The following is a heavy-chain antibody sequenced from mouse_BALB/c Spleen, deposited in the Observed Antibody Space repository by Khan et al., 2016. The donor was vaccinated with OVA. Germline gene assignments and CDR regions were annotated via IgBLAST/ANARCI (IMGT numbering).Heavy chain of an antibody. J-gene: IGHJ3*01. CDR3: TNGNYGWFAY. D-gene: IGHD2-1*01. CDR1: EFTFSTFV. CDR2: ISSAGTYT. V-gene: IGHV5-9-1*01. Sequence: EVERGGAGGGLVKPGGSLKLSCPASEFTFSTFVMSWVRQTPEKRLEWVATISSAGTYTYFSDSVKGRFTISRDNAKNTLYLQMNSLRSEDTAMYYCTNGNYGWFAYWGQGTLVTVSA.